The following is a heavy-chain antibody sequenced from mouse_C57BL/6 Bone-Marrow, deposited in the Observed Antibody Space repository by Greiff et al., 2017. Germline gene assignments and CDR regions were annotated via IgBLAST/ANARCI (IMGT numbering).Heavy chain of an antibody. J-gene: IGHJ3*01. CDR3: ARYYGSSLAY. CDR1: GYAFSSSW. CDR2: IYPGDGDT. Sequence: QVQLQQSGPELVKPGASVKISCKASGYAFSSSWMNWVKQRPGKGLEWIGRIYPGDGDTNYNGKFKGKATLTADKSSSTAYMQLSSLTSEDSAVYFCARYYGSSLAYWGQGSLVTVSA. D-gene: IGHD1-1*01. V-gene: IGHV1-82*01.